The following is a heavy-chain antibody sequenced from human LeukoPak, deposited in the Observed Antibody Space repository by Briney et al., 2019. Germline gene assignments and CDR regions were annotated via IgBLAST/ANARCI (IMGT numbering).Heavy chain of an antibody. V-gene: IGHV1-69*01. J-gene: IGHJ6*03. CDR1: GGTFSSYA. D-gene: IGHD3-3*01. CDR2: IIPIFGTA. Sequence: GASVKVSCKASGGTFSSYAISWVRQAPGQGLEWMGGIIPIFGTANYAQKFQGRVTITADESTSTAYMELSSLRSEDTAVYYCASNSRSIMIFGVVITSRESRLSYYYMDVWGKGTTVTVSS. CDR3: ASNSRSIMIFGVVITSRESRLSYYYMDV.